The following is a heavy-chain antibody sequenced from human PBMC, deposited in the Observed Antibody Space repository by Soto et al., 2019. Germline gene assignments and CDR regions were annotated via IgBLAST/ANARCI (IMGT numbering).Heavy chain of an antibody. CDR3: ARADILTGYFH. Sequence: GGSLRLSCVASGFTFSDHYMDWVRQAPGKGLEWVGRTRNKANSYTTEYAASVKGRFTISRDDSKNSLYLQMNSLKTEDTAVYYCARADILTGYFHWGQGTLVTVSS. D-gene: IGHD3-9*01. CDR1: GFTFSDHY. J-gene: IGHJ4*02. CDR2: TRNKANSYTT. V-gene: IGHV3-72*01.